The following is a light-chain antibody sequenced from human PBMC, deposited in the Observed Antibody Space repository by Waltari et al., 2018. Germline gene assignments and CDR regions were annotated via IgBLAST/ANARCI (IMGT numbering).Light chain of an antibody. J-gene: IGKJ1*01. Sequence: EVVLTQSPGTLSLSPGETATLSCRASQSIGRYLVLYQQKSGQAPRLLIYGASTRATGIPDRFSGSGSGTDFSLTISRLEAEDFAVYYCQNHERLPATFGQGTKVEIK. V-gene: IGKV3-20*01. CDR2: GAS. CDR3: QNHERLPAT. CDR1: QSIGRY.